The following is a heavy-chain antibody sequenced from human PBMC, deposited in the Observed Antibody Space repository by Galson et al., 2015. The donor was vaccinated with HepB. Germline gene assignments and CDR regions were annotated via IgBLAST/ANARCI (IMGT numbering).Heavy chain of an antibody. Sequence: SLRLSCAASGFTFSGSAMHWVRQASGKGLEWVGRIRSKANSYATAYAASVKGRFTISRDDSKNTAYLQMNSLKTEDTAVYYCTRHGADYYDSSGFDYWGQGTLVTVSS. V-gene: IGHV3-73*01. CDR2: IRSKANSYAT. CDR1: GFTFSGSA. CDR3: TRHGADYYDSSGFDY. J-gene: IGHJ4*02. D-gene: IGHD3-22*01.